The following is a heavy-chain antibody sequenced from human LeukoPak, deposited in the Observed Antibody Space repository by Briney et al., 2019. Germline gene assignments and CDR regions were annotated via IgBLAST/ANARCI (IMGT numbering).Heavy chain of an antibody. CDR2: IYYSGST. CDR1: GGSISSYY. D-gene: IGHD6-6*01. J-gene: IGHJ4*02. V-gene: IGHV4-59*01. CDR3: ARGLSSSSGFGY. Sequence: SETLSLTCTVSGGSISSYYWSWIRQPPGKGLEWIGYIYYSGSTNYNPSLKSRVTISVDTSKNQFSLKLSSVTAADTAVYYCARGLSSSSGFGYWGQGTLVTVPS.